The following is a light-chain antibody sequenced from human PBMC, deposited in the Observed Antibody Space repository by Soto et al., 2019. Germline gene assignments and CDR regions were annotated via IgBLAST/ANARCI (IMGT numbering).Light chain of an antibody. Sequence: QSVLTQPPSASGTPGQGVTISCSGSTSNIGSNYVYWYQQLPGTAPKLLIYGNSNRPSGVPDRFSGSKSGTSASLAITGLQAEDEADYYCQSYDSSLSGSEVFGTGTKVTVL. CDR3: QSYDSSLSGSEV. CDR2: GNS. V-gene: IGLV1-40*01. J-gene: IGLJ1*01. CDR1: TSNIGSNY.